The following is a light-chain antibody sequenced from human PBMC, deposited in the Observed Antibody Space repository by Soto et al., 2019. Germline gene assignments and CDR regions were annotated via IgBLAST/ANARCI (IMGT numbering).Light chain of an antibody. CDR3: SSFTSINTGV. CDR2: EVS. J-gene: IGLJ3*02. V-gene: IGLV2-14*01. CDR1: SSDVGGYNY. Sequence: QSALTQPASVSGSPGQSITISCTGTSSDVGGYNYVSWYQQHPGKAPKLMIYEVSNRPSGVSNRFSDSKSGNTASLTISGLQTEDEADYYCSSFTSINTGVFGGGTKLTVL.